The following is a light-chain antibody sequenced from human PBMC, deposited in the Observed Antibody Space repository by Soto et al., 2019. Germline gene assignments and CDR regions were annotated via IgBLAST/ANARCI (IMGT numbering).Light chain of an antibody. CDR1: QSVSSN. Sequence: IVMTQSPATLSVSPGDRATLSCRASQSVSSNLAWYQQKPGQGPRLLIYGASTRATGIPARFSGSGSGTEFTLTISSLQSEDFAVYYCQQHNNWPRTFGQGTKVEVK. V-gene: IGKV3-15*01. CDR2: GAS. CDR3: QQHNNWPRT. J-gene: IGKJ1*01.